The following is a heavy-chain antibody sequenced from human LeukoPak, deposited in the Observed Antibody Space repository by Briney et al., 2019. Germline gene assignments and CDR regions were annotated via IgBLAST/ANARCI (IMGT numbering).Heavy chain of an antibody. D-gene: IGHD5-12*01. CDR3: ARGWMKDAFDI. CDR2: IYYSGST. J-gene: IGHJ3*02. CDR1: GGSISSYY. Sequence: PSETLSLTCTVSGGSISSYYWSWIRQPPGKGLEWIGYIYYSGSTNYNPSLKSRVTISVDTPKNQFSLKLSSVTAADTAVYYCARGWMKDAFDIWGQGTMVTVSS. V-gene: IGHV4-59*01.